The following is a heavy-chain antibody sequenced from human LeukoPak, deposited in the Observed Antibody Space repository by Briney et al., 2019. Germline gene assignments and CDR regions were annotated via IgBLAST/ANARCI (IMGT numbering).Heavy chain of an antibody. CDR2: IYHSGST. CDR3: ATSNLDAFDI. Sequence: SETLSLTCAVSGGSISSGGYSWSWIRQPPGKGLEWIGYIYHSGSTYHNPSLKSRVTISVDRSKNQFSLKLSSVTAADTAVYYCATSNLDAFDIWGQGTMVTVSS. V-gene: IGHV4-30-2*02. J-gene: IGHJ3*02. CDR1: GGSISSGGYS.